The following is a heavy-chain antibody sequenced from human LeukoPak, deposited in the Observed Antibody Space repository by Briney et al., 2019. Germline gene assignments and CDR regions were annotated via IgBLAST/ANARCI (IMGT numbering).Heavy chain of an antibody. Sequence: PGGSLRLSCAASGFTFSNYAMTWVRQAPGKGLERVSGISGSGSSTYYADSVKGRFTLSRDYPKNTLYLQMNSLRAEDTAVYFCAKYSGSYYYPPNWDSWGQGTLVTVSS. J-gene: IGHJ4*02. CDR1: GFTFSNYA. D-gene: IGHD1-26*01. CDR3: AKYSGSYYYPPNWDS. V-gene: IGHV3-23*01. CDR2: ISGSGSST.